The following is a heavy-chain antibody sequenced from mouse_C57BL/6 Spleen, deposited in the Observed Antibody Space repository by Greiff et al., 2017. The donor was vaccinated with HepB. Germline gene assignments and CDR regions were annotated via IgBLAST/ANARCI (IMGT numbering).Heavy chain of an antibody. J-gene: IGHJ4*01. CDR2: IYPGDGDT. D-gene: IGHD1-1*01. V-gene: IGHV1-80*01. CDR3: ARFPYYYGSSYDAMDY. Sequence: QVQLQQSGAELVKPGASVKISCKASGYAFSSYWMNWVKQRPGKGLEWIGQIYPGDGDTNYNGKFKGKATLTADKSSSTAYMQLSSLTSEDSAVYFCARFPYYYGSSYDAMDYWGQGTSVTVSS. CDR1: GYAFSSYW.